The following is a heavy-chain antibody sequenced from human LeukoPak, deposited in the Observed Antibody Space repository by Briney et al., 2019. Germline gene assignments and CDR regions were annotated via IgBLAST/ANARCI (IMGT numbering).Heavy chain of an antibody. Sequence: GASVKVSCKASGYTFPSYDINWVRQATGQGLEWMGWMNPNSGNTGYAQKFQGRVTITRNTSISTAYMELSSLRSEDTAVYYCARQSNYDFWSGYSPNYYYMDVWGKGTTVTVSS. D-gene: IGHD3-3*01. V-gene: IGHV1-8*03. J-gene: IGHJ6*03. CDR2: MNPNSGNT. CDR3: ARQSNYDFWSGYSPNYYYMDV. CDR1: GYTFPSYD.